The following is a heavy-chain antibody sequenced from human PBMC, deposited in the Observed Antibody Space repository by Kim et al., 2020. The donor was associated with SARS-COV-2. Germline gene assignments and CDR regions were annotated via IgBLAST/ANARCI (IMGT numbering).Heavy chain of an antibody. J-gene: IGHJ4*02. V-gene: IGHV3-13*04. CDR2: IGTAGDT. CDR1: GFTFSSYD. Sequence: GGSLRLSCAASGFTFSSYDMHWVRQATGKGLEWVSAIGTAGDTYYPGSVKGRFTISRENAKNSLYLQMNSLRAGDTAVYYCARAAAAGSPFDYWGQGTLVTVSS. D-gene: IGHD6-13*01. CDR3: ARAAAAGSPFDY.